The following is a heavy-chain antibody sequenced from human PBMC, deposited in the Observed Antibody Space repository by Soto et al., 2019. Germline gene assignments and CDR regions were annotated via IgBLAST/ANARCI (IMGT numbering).Heavy chain of an antibody. J-gene: IGHJ4*02. CDR1: GFTFTNYD. V-gene: IGHV3-23*01. CDR2: IGGSGDWT. D-gene: IGHD3-22*01. Sequence: RRSPRLSCTASGFTFTNYDMSWVRQAPGKGLEWVSAIGGSGDWTYYADSVKGRFTISRDNSKNTLSLQMISLRAEDTAVYYCAKGGGTYWSVTSAYSAFDYWAQGT. CDR3: AKGGGTYWSVTSAYSAFDY.